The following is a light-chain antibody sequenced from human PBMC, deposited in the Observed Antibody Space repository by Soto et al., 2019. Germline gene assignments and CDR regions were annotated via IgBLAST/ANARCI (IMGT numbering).Light chain of an antibody. CDR1: QSISNF. CDR2: DAS. Sequence: EIVLTQSPATLSLSPGERATLSCRASQSISNFLAWYQQKPGQAPRLLIYDASRRATDIPDRFIGSGCGTDFTLTISSLEPEDFAVYYCHQRSNWPPFTFGGGTKVEI. CDR3: HQRSNWPPFT. J-gene: IGKJ4*01. V-gene: IGKV3-11*01.